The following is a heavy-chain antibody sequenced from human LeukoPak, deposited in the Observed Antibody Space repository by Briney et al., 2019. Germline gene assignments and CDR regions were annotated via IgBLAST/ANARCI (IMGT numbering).Heavy chain of an antibody. CDR1: GYTFTRHR. D-gene: IGHD4-17*01. Sequence: ASVKVSCKASGYTFTRHRISCLRPAPGQGLEWMGWISAYNGNTNYAQKLQGRVTMTTDTSTSTAYMELRSLRSDDTAVSYCARLTVYDYGDTESYDIWGQGTMVTVSS. CDR3: ARLTVYDYGDTESYDI. CDR2: ISAYNGNT. V-gene: IGHV1-18*01. J-gene: IGHJ3*02.